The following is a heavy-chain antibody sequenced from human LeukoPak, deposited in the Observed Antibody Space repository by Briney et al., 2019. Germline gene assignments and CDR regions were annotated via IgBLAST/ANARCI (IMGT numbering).Heavy chain of an antibody. CDR3: ARGNYYGMDV. Sequence: GESLRLSCAASGFTFSNYWMHWVRHAPGKGLVWVTRISSDGSSTTYADSVRGRLTISRDNAKSTLYLQMNSLRAEDTAVYYCARGNYYGMDVWGQGTTVTVSS. J-gene: IGHJ6*02. V-gene: IGHV3-74*01. CDR1: GFTFSNYW. CDR2: ISSDGSST.